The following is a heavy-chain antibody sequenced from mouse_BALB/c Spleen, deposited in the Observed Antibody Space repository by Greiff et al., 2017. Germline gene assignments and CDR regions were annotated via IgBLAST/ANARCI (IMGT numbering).Heavy chain of an antibody. CDR2: INPSSGYT. J-gene: IGHJ4*01. D-gene: IGHD1-1*01. CDR3: ARGPHYYGSSYGAMDY. Sequence: QVQLQQSGAELARPGASVKMSCKASGYTFTSYTMHWVKQRPGQGLEWIGYINPSSGYTNYNQKFKDKATLTADKSSSTAYMQLSSLTSEDSAVYYCARGPHYYGSSYGAMDYWGQGTSVTVSS. CDR1: GYTFTSYT. V-gene: IGHV1-4*01.